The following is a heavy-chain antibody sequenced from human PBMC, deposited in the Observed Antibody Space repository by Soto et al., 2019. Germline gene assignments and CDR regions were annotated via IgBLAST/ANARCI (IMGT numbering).Heavy chain of an antibody. D-gene: IGHD4-17*01. Sequence: VGSLRLSCAASGLTFSDRYIDWVRQAPGKGLEWVGRIRKKTNSYTTEYAASVKGRFIISRDDSTNSLYLQMSSLKTEDTAVYYCTTVTTVDYHFDSWGKGSMVTISA. J-gene: IGHJ4*01. CDR2: IRKKTNSYTT. V-gene: IGHV3-72*01. CDR1: GLTFSDRY. CDR3: TTVTTVDYHFDS.